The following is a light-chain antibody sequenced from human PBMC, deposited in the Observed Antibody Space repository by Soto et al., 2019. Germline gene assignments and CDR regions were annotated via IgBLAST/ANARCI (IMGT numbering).Light chain of an antibody. Sequence: EIVLTQSPGTLSLSPGERATLSCRASQDVRRSYLAWYQQKPGQTPRVLIYGASSRATGIPDRFSGSGSGTDFTLTISRLEPEDFAVYYCQQYDSAPDTFGQGTRLEIK. CDR1: QDVRRSY. V-gene: IGKV3-20*01. CDR3: QQYDSAPDT. CDR2: GAS. J-gene: IGKJ5*01.